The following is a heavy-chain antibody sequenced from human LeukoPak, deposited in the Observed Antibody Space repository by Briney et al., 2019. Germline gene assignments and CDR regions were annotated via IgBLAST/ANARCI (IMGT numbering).Heavy chain of an antibody. J-gene: IGHJ4*02. Sequence: SETLSLTCTVSGGSISSGDYYWSWIRQPPGKGLEWIGYIYYSGSTYYNPSLKSRVTISVDTSKNQFSLKLSSVTAADTAVYYCARAGPKSYYDFWSGPLLFDYWGQGTLVTVSS. CDR2: IYYSGST. V-gene: IGHV4-30-4*01. CDR3: ARAGPKSYYDFWSGPLLFDY. D-gene: IGHD3-3*01. CDR1: GGSISSGDYY.